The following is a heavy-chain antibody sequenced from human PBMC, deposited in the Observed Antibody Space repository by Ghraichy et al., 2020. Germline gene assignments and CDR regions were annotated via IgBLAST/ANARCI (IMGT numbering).Heavy chain of an antibody. CDR3: AKVVMNVWSFDF. CDR1: GFTFSDHY. D-gene: IGHD2-21*01. V-gene: IGHV3-72*01. CDR2: IRNKARSHTT. J-gene: IGHJ4*02. Sequence: LTCAASGFTFSDHYMDWVRQAPGKGLEWVGRIRNKARSHTTEYATSVRGRFTISRDDSKSSLYLQIDGLRTEDTATYYCAKVVMNVWSFDFWGQGALVTVSS.